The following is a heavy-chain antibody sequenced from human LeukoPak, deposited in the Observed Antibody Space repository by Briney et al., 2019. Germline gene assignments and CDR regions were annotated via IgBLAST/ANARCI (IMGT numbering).Heavy chain of an antibody. CDR3: ARGYCTNGVCYTYFDY. CDR2: ISAYNGNT. V-gene: IGHV1-18*01. D-gene: IGHD2-8*01. J-gene: IGHJ4*02. CDR1: GYTFTSYG. Sequence: GASVKVSCKASGYTFTSYGISWVRQAPGQGLDWMGWISAYNGNTNYAQKLQGRVTMTTDTSTSTAYMELRSLRSDDTAAYYCARGYCTNGVCYTYFDYWGQGTLVTVSS.